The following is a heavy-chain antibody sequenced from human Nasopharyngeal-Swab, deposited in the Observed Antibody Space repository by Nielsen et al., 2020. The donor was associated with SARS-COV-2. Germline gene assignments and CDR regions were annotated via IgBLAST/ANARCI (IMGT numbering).Heavy chain of an antibody. D-gene: IGHD3-9*01. CDR3: AKDIKGWLSTPLDY. J-gene: IGHJ4*02. Sequence: GGSLRLSCVASGFTFSGYTMNWVRQAPGKGLEWVSGISWNSGSIGYADSVKGRFTISRDNAKNSLYLQMNSLRAEDTALYYCAKDIKGWLSTPLDYWGQGTLVTVSS. V-gene: IGHV3-9*01. CDR2: ISWNSGSI. CDR1: GFTFSGYT.